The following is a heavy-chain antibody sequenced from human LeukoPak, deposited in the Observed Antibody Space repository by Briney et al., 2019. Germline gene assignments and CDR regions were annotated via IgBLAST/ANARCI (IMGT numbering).Heavy chain of an antibody. J-gene: IGHJ1*01. CDR2: ISWNSGSI. D-gene: IGHD1-26*01. Sequence: GGSLRLSCAASGFTFDDYAMHWVRQDPGKGLEWVSGISWNSGSIGYADSVKGRFTISRDNAKNSLYLQMNSLRAEDTALYYCAKDKWELTVGYYFQHWGQGTLVTVSS. V-gene: IGHV3-9*01. CDR3: AKDKWELTVGYYFQH. CDR1: GFTFDDYA.